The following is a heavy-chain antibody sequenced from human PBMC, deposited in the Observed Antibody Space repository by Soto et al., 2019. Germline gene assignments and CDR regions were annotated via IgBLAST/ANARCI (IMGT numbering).Heavy chain of an antibody. V-gene: IGHV4-30-4*01. D-gene: IGHD3-10*01. Sequence: SETLSLTCTVSGGAISSGDYYWSWIRQPPGNGLEWIGYIYYSGSTYYNPSLKSRVTISVDTSMNQFSLKLSSVTAADTAVYECASVYGSGETTEDSYYYSRRDVWGQGTTGTV. CDR2: IYYSGST. CDR3: ASVYGSGETTEDSYYYSRRDV. CDR1: GGAISSGDYY. J-gene: IGHJ6*02.